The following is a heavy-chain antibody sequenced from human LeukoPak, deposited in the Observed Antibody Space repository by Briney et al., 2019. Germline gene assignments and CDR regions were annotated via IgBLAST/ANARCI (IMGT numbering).Heavy chain of an antibody. CDR1: GFTFNTYA. Sequence: PGRSLRLSCTASGFTFNTYAMHWFRQAPGKGLEWVAVLSNDAVNKYYADSVRGRFTISRDNSKNTLHLQMNSLRAEDTAVYYCARVGDHFHWYLDLWGRGTLVTVSS. D-gene: IGHD3-3*02. J-gene: IGHJ2*01. CDR2: LSNDAVNK. V-gene: IGHV3-30*04. CDR3: ARVGDHFHWYLDL.